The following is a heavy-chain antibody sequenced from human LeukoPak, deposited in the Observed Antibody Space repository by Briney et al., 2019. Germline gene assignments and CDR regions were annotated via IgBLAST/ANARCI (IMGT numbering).Heavy chain of an antibody. J-gene: IGHJ4*02. CDR1: GFTFSSYA. V-gene: IGHV3-30*01. CDR3: ARDRPEYSSPDY. Sequence: GGSLRLSCAASGFTFSSYAMHWVRQAPGKGLEWVAVISYDGSNKYYADSVKGRFTISRDNSKNTLYLQMNSLRAEVTAVYYCARDRPEYSSPDYWGQGTLVTVSS. CDR2: ISYDGSNK. D-gene: IGHD6-6*01.